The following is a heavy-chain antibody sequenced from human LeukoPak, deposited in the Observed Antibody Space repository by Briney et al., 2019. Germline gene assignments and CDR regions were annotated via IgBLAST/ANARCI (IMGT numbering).Heavy chain of an antibody. D-gene: IGHD1-14*01. Sequence: SGPTLLKPTQTLTLTCTFSGFSLSTRGVGVGWIRQPPGKALEWLALIYWDDDKRYSPSLKSRLTITKDTSKNQVVLTMTNMDPVDTATYYCAHSRRTPDAFDIWGQGTMVTVSS. CDR2: IYWDDDK. V-gene: IGHV2-5*02. CDR1: GFSLSTRGVG. J-gene: IGHJ3*02. CDR3: AHSRRTPDAFDI.